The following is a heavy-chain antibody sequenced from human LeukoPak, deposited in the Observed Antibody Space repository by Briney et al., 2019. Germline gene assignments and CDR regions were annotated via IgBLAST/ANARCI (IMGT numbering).Heavy chain of an antibody. J-gene: IGHJ6*02. CDR1: GFTFSTYA. V-gene: IGHV3-23*01. Sequence: PGGSLRLSCAASGFTFSTYAMSWVCQAPGKGLEWVSTISGSGGTTYYADSVKGRFTISRDNSKNTLFLQMNSLRAADTAVYYCAKGEASYYNMDVWGQGTTVTVSS. CDR2: ISGSGGTT. CDR3: AKGEASYYNMDV.